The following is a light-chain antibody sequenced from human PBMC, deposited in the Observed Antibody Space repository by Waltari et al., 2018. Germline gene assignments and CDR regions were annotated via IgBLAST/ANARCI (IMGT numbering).Light chain of an antibody. CDR2: AAS. J-gene: IGKJ4*01. CDR1: QTIVDN. Sequence: ETVMTQSPATLSVSPGERVTLSCRASQTIVDNLAWYQQKPGQPPRLLIYAASTRATGVPDRFSGGGSGTEFTLTISSLQSEDFAVYYCQQYRHWPLAFGGGTKVEI. V-gene: IGKV3-15*01. CDR3: QQYRHWPLA.